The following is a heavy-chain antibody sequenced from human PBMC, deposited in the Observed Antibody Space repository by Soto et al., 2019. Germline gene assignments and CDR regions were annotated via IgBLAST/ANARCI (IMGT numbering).Heavy chain of an antibody. J-gene: IGHJ6*02. V-gene: IGHV1-46*01. D-gene: IGHD5-18*01. CDR1: GYTFISYY. CDR2: INPSGGST. Sequence: ASVKVSCKASGYTFISYYMHWVRQAPGQGLEWMGIINPSGGSTSYAQKFQGRVTMTRDTSTSTVYMELSSLRSEDTAVYYCASRSSGYRYGYQPNYYYGMDVWGQGTTVTVSS. CDR3: ASRSSGYRYGYQPNYYYGMDV.